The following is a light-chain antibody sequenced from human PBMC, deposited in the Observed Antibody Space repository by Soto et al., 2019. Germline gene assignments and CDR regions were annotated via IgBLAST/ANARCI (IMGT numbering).Light chain of an antibody. V-gene: IGLV1-47*01. CDR2: RNT. CDR1: RSNIGNNY. CDR3: CSYAGSYTWV. J-gene: IGLJ3*02. Sequence: QSVLTQPPSASGTPGQTVTISCSGSRSNIGNNYVCWYQQLPGAAPKLLIYRNTQRPSGVPDRFSGSKSGNTASLTISGLQAEDEADYYCCSYAGSYTWVFGGGTKLTVL.